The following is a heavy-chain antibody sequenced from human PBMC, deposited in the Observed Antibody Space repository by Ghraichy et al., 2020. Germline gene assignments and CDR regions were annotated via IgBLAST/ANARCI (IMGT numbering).Heavy chain of an antibody. CDR2: ISYDGSNK. CDR3: AKGRSPVGGSGSYIDY. Sequence: GGSLRLSCAASGFTFSSYGMHWVRQAPGKGLEWVAVISYDGSNKYYADSVKGRFTISRDNSKNTLYLQMNSLRAEDTAVYYCAKGRSPVGGSGSYIDYWGQGTLVTVSS. D-gene: IGHD3-10*01. CDR1: GFTFSSYG. J-gene: IGHJ4*02. V-gene: IGHV3-30*18.